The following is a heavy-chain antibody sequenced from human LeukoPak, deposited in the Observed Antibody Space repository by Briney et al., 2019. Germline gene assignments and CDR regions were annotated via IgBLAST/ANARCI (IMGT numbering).Heavy chain of an antibody. J-gene: IGHJ4*02. CDR2: IYNSGAKI. Sequence: GGSLRLSCAVSGLTFSTYSMTWVRQGPGKGLEWVSSIYNSGAKIFYADSVKGRFTISRDNSKNMLYLQMNSLRVEDTAVYYCAKDVAPNSGWDLDYWGQGTLVTVSS. V-gene: IGHV3-23*01. CDR3: AKDVAPNSGWDLDY. D-gene: IGHD6-19*01. CDR1: GLTFSTYS.